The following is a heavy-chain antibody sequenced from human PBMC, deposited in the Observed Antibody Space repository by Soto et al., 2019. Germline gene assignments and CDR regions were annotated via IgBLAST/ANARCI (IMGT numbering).Heavy chain of an antibody. Sequence: PSETLSLTCTVSGGSISSYYWSWIRQPPGKGLEWIGYIYYSGSTNYNPSLKSRVTISVDTSKNQFSLKLSSVTAADTAMYYCARLGASLTTQPHNWFDPWGQGTLVTVSS. CDR2: IYYSGST. CDR3: ARLGASLTTQPHNWFDP. V-gene: IGHV4-59*08. J-gene: IGHJ5*02. CDR1: GGSISSYY. D-gene: IGHD3-22*01.